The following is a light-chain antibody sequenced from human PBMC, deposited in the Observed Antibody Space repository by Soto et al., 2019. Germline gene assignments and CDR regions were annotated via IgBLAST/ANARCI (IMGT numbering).Light chain of an antibody. Sequence: DLQLTQSPSFLSASVGARVTITCRASQGISSFLAWFPQKPGKAPNLLISTASTLQSGVPSRFSGSGSGTEFTLTISNLQPEDFATYCWQQFNNYPRTFGQGTMVDIK. J-gene: IGKJ1*01. CDR3: QQFNNYPRT. V-gene: IGKV1-9*01. CDR1: QGISSF. CDR2: TAS.